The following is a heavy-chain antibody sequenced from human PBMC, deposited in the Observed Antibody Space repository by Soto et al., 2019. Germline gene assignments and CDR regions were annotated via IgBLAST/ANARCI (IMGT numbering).Heavy chain of an antibody. V-gene: IGHV4-59*01. CDR1: GGSMSTYY. Sequence: QVQLQESGPGLVKPSVTLSLTCSVSGGSMSTYYWNWIRQSPDKGLEWIGYAYSSGSTKYNPSLKSRVTISVDTSKNQFSLKLTSVTAADTAVYYCARTPTYGSGSYFDYWGQGTLVTVSS. J-gene: IGHJ4*02. D-gene: IGHD3-10*01. CDR3: ARTPTYGSGSYFDY. CDR2: AYSSGST.